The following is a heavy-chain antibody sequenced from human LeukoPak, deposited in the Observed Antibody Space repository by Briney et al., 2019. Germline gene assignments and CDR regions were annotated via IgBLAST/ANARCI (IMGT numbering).Heavy chain of an antibody. D-gene: IGHD2-8*02. CDR1: GFTFASYA. V-gene: IGHV3-23*01. CDR3: SKQGTGRTEFYAMDL. Sequence: GGSLGLSFVVSGFTFASYAMSLVSQAPGKGLEWVSAISGRSGSTHYADSVKGRFTISRDDSKNTLYLQMSSLRAEDTALYCCSKQGTGRTEFYAMDLWGQGATVTVSS. J-gene: IGHJ6*02. CDR2: ISGRSGST.